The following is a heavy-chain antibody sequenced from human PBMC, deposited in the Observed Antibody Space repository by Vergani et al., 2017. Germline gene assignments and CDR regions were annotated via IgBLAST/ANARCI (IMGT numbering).Heavy chain of an antibody. V-gene: IGHV3-23*01. CDR1: GFTFSSYA. D-gene: IGHD3-22*01. CDR2: ISGSGGST. J-gene: IGHJ3*02. CDR3: AVEVYYYDSSGKGAFDI. Sequence: EVQLLESGGGLVQPGGSLRLSCAASGFTFSSYAMSWVRQAPGKGLEWVSAISGSGGSTYYADSVKGRFTISRDNSKNSLYLLMNRLRAEDTAVYYCAVEVYYYDSSGKGAFDIWGQGTMVTVSS.